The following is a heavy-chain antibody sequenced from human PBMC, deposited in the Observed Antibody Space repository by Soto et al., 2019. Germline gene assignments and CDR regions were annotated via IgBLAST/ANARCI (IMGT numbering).Heavy chain of an antibody. Sequence: SETLSLTCTVSGGSISSGGYYWSWIRQHPGKGLEWIGYIYYSGSTYYNPSLKSRVTISVDTSKNQFSLKLSSVTAADTAVYYCARDYPRYDFWSGPHLGGWFDPWGQGTLVTVSS. CDR2: IYYSGST. D-gene: IGHD3-3*01. CDR1: GGSISSGGYY. J-gene: IGHJ5*02. CDR3: ARDYPRYDFWSGPHLGGWFDP. V-gene: IGHV4-31*03.